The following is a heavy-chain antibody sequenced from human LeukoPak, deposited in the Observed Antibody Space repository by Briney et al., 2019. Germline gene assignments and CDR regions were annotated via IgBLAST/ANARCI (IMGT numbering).Heavy chain of an antibody. CDR3: AAEGQRLLGY. CDR1: GDTLTELS. J-gene: IGHJ4*02. V-gene: IGHV1-24*01. D-gene: IGHD3-10*01. Sequence: ASVKVSCKVYGDTLTELSTHWVRQAPGKGLEWMGGFDPEHGEAIYAQTFQGRITMTEDTSTDTAYVELSSLTSDDTAVYYCAAEGQRLLGYWGQGTLVTVSS. CDR2: FDPEHGEA.